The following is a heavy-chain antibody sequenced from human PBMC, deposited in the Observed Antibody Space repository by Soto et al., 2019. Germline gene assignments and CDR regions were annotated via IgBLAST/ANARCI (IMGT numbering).Heavy chain of an antibody. CDR2: IKSKTDGGTT. V-gene: IGHV3-15*01. CDR3: VRGSRVNGGVFEY. D-gene: IGHD1-26*01. J-gene: IGHJ4*02. CDR1: GFTFSNAW. Sequence: PGGSLRLSCAASGFTFSNAWMSWVRQAPGKGLEWVGRIKSKTDGGTTDYAAPVKGRFTISRDDSKNTLYLQMNSLKTEDTAVYYCVRGSRVNGGVFEYWGQGILVNVS.